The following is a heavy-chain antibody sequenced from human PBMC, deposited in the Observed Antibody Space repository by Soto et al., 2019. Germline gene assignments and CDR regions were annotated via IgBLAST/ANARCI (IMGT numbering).Heavy chain of an antibody. CDR2: INPNSGGT. J-gene: IGHJ4*02. CDR3: ASLQHYYDSSGRPFFDY. CDR1: GYTFTGYY. D-gene: IGHD3-22*01. V-gene: IGHV1-2*02. Sequence: QVQLVQSGAEVKKPGASVKVSCKASGYTFTGYYMHWVRQAPGQGLEWMGWINPNSGGTNYAQKFQGRVTMTRDTSISTAYMELSRLRSDDTAVYYCASLQHYYDSSGRPFFDYWGQGTLVTVSS.